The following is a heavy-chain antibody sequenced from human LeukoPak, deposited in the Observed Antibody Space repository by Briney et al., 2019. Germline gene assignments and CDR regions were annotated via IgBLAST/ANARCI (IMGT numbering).Heavy chain of an antibody. CDR1: GFTFDDYA. V-gene: IGHV3-9*01. J-gene: IGHJ4*02. D-gene: IGHD1-26*01. CDR3: AKQYSGSYYSPLYFDY. Sequence: GGSLRLSCAASGFTFDDYAMHWVRQAPGKGLEWVSSISWNSGSIGYADSVKGRFTISRDNAKNSLYLQMNSLRAEDTALYYYAKQYSGSYYSPLYFDYWGQGTLVTVSS. CDR2: ISWNSGSI.